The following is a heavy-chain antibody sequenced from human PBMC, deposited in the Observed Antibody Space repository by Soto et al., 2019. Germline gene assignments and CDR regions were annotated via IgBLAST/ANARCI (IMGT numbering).Heavy chain of an antibody. CDR3: ARAYGSGSYYYYYYGMDV. J-gene: IGHJ6*02. CDR1: GFTVSSNY. D-gene: IGHD3-10*01. V-gene: IGHV3-53*01. CDR2: IYSGGST. Sequence: GGSLRLSCAASGFTVSSNYISWVRQAPGKGLEWVSVIYSGGSTYYADSVKGRFTISRDNSKNTLYLQMNSLRAEDTAVYYCARAYGSGSYYYYYYGMDVWGQGTTVTVSS.